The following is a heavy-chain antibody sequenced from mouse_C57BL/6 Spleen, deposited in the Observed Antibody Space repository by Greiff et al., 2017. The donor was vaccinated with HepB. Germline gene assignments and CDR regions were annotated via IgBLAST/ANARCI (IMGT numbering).Heavy chain of an antibody. D-gene: IGHD1-1*01. CDR1: GYAFSSSW. CDR3: ARYYYGSSYPFDY. CDR2: IYPGDGDT. J-gene: IGHJ2*01. V-gene: IGHV1-82*01. Sequence: VKLQESGPELVKPGASVKISCKASGYAFSSSWMNWVKQRPGKGLEWIGRIYPGDGDTNYNGKFKGKATLTADKSSSTAYMQLSSLTSEDSAVYFCARYYYGSSYPFDYWGQGTTLTVSS.